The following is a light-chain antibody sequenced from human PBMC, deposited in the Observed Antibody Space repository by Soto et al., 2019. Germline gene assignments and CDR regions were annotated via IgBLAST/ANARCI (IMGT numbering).Light chain of an antibody. Sequence: EIVLTQSPATLSLSPGERATLSCRASQSVSSTSFTWLQQKPGQAPRLLIYGASSRATGIPDRFSGSGSGTDFTLTISRLEPEDFAVYYCQQYGSSPLTFGGGTKVEIK. CDR1: QSVSSTS. CDR2: GAS. J-gene: IGKJ4*01. V-gene: IGKV3-20*01. CDR3: QQYGSSPLT.